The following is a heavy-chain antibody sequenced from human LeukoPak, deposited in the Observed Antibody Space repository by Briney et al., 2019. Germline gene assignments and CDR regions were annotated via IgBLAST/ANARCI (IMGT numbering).Heavy chain of an antibody. J-gene: IGHJ6*03. CDR3: ARGASSSWYSGFYYYMDV. CDR1: GFTFSSYS. Sequence: GGSLRLSCAASGFTFSSYSMNWVRQAPGKGLEWVSSISSSSSYIYYADSVKGRFTISRDNAKNSLYLQMNSLRAEDTAVYYCARGASSSWYSGFYYYMDVWGKGTTVTVSS. D-gene: IGHD6-13*01. CDR2: ISSSSSYI. V-gene: IGHV3-21*01.